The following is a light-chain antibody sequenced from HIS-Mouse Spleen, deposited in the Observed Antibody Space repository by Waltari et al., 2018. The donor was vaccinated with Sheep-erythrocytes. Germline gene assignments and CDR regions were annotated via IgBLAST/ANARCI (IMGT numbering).Light chain of an antibody. Sequence: ELVLTQSPAPRSLSPGERAHLSCRASQSVSSYLAWYQQQPGQAPRLLIYDASNRATGIPARFSGSGSGTDFTLTISSLEPEDFAVYYCQQRSNWYTFGQGTKLEIK. CDR2: DAS. V-gene: IGKV3-11*01. CDR3: QQRSNWYT. CDR1: QSVSSY. J-gene: IGKJ2*01.